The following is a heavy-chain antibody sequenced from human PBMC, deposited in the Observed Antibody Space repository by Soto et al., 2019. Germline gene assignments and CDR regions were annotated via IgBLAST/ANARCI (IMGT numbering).Heavy chain of an antibody. D-gene: IGHD3-22*01. V-gene: IGHV1-46*01. CDR1: GYTFSNFY. Sequence: QVQLVQSGAEVKKPGASVKVSCKASGYTFSNFYIHWVRQAPGQGLEWMGIINPSGGSTSYAQKFQGRGTMSRDTSTRTVYMELSSLRSEDTAVHYCARADYYGSSGYHLDYWGQGTLVTVSS. CDR3: ARADYYGSSGYHLDY. CDR2: INPSGGST. J-gene: IGHJ4*02.